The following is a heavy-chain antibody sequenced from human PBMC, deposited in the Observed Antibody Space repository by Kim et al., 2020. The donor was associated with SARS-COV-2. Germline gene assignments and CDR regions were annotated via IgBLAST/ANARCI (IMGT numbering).Heavy chain of an antibody. Sequence: GGSLRLSCAASGFSFSDYYMIWIGQAPGKGLELVSYMSSSGSIIHYVDSVKGRFTISRDNRKNSLYLQMNSLRAEDTAAYHCARDRGVLGFLEWLSDWGQGTLVTVSS. J-gene: IGHJ4*02. V-gene: IGHV3-11*01. CDR3: ARDRGVLGFLEWLSD. CDR1: GFSFSDYY. CDR2: MSSSGSII. D-gene: IGHD3-3*01.